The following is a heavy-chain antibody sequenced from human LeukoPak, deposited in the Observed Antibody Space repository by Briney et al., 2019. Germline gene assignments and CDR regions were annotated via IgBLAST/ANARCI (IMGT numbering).Heavy chain of an antibody. J-gene: IGHJ6*03. CDR3: ARGSRTIVTTKFARGHYMDV. V-gene: IGHV3-30*04. Sequence: LPGGSLRLSCAASGFTFSSYAMHWVRQAPGKGLEWVAVISFDASNKYYADSVKGRFTISRDNSKNTLYLQMNSLRAEDTAVYYSARGSRTIVTTKFARGHYMDVWGKGTTVTVSS. CDR1: GFTFSSYA. D-gene: IGHD5-12*01. CDR2: ISFDASNK.